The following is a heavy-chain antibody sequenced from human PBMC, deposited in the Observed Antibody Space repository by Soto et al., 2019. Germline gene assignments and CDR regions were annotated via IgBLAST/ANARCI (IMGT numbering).Heavy chain of an antibody. Sequence: SETLSLTXAVYGGSFSGYYWSWIRQPPGKGLEWIGEINHSGSTNYNPSLKSRVTISVDTSKNQFSLKLSSVTAADTAVYYCARLSPFYGAFDIWGQGTMVTVSS. CDR2: INHSGST. D-gene: IGHD3-10*01. J-gene: IGHJ3*02. CDR3: ARLSPFYGAFDI. V-gene: IGHV4-34*01. CDR1: GGSFSGYY.